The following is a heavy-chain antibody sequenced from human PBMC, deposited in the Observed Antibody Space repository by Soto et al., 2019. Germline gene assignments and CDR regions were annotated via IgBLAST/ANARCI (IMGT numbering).Heavy chain of an antibody. V-gene: IGHV4-34*01. CDR1: GGSFSGYY. D-gene: IGHD4-17*01. J-gene: IGHJ5*02. CDR2: INHSGST. Sequence: SETLSLTCAVYGGSFSGYYWTWIRQPPGTGLEWIGEINHSGSTNYNPSLKSRVTISVDTSKNQFSLKVRSVTAADTAVYYCARETYGDYVGYFDPRGQGIQVTVSS. CDR3: ARETYGDYVGYFDP.